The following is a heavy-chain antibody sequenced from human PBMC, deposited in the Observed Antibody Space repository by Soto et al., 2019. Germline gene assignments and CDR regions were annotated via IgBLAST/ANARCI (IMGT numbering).Heavy chain of an antibody. D-gene: IGHD2-15*01. J-gene: IGHJ5*02. CDR1: GYMFTGYF. Sequence: ASVKVSCKASGYMFTGYFLHWVRQAPSEGLEWMGWINPNSGVTAYAQKFQGRVTMTRDTSISTAYMELSGLTSDDTAVYYCGSDLRISPQNVVDHWGQGTLVTVSS. V-gene: IGHV1-2*02. CDR2: INPNSGVT. CDR3: GSDLRISPQNVVDH.